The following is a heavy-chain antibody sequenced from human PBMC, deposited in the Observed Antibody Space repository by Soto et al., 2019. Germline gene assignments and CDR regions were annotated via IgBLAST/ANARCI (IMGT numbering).Heavy chain of an antibody. Sequence: PSETLSLTCTVSGGSISSSSYYWGWIRQPPGKGLEWIGSIYYSGSTYYNPSLKSRVTISVDTFKNQFSLKLSSVTAADTAVYYCARHRIRALQDFWSGYYGKGWFDPWGQGTLVTVSS. CDR3: ARHRIRALQDFWSGYYGKGWFDP. V-gene: IGHV4-39*01. CDR1: GGSISSSSYY. J-gene: IGHJ5*02. D-gene: IGHD3-3*01. CDR2: IYYSGST.